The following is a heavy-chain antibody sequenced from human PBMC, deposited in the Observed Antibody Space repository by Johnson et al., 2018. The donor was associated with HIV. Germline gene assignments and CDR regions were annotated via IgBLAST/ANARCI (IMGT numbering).Heavy chain of an antibody. V-gene: IGHV3-11*04. Sequence: QEQLVESGGGLVKPGGSLRLSCAASRFTFSDYYMSWIRQAPGKGLEWVSFISSSGSTIYYADSVKGRFTISRDHAKHSLYLQRNSRRAEDTAVYYWARERGEGGSYYSFRRDAFDIWGQGTMVTVSS. D-gene: IGHD1-26*01. CDR1: RFTFSDYY. CDR2: ISSSGSTI. CDR3: ARERGEGGSYYSFRRDAFDI. J-gene: IGHJ3*02.